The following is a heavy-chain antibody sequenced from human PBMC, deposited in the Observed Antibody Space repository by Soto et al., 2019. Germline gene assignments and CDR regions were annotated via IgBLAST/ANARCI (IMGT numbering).Heavy chain of an antibody. J-gene: IGHJ4*02. CDR1: GFTVSSNY. Sequence: GGSLRLSCAASGFTVSSNYMSWVRQAPGKGLEWVSVIYSGGSTYYADSVKGRFTISRDNSRNTLYLQMNSLRSEDTAVYYCAREGLCGGSCYYFDYWGQGTLVTVSS. V-gene: IGHV3-53*05. CDR2: IYSGGST. D-gene: IGHD2-15*01. CDR3: AREGLCGGSCYYFDY.